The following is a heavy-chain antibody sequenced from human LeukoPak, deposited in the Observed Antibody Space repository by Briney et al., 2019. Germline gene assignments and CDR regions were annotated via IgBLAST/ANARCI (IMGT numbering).Heavy chain of an antibody. CDR3: ARDPTYYDILTGHYFDY. J-gene: IGHJ4*02. V-gene: IGHV3-74*01. CDR1: GFTFSSYW. Sequence: GGSLRLSCAASGFTFSSYWMHWVRQAPGKGLAWVSRINSDGSSTSYADSVKGRFTISRDNAKNTLYLQMNSLRAEDTAVYYCARDPTYYDILTGHYFDYWGQGTLVTVSS. CDR2: INSDGSST. D-gene: IGHD3-9*01.